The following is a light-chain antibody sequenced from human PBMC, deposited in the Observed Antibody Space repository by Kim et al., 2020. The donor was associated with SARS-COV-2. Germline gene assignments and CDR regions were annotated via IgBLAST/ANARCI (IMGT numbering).Light chain of an antibody. CDR2: AAS. V-gene: IGKV1-39*01. J-gene: IGKJ5*01. CDR1: QSISSY. Sequence: DIQMTQSPSSLSASVGDRVTITCRASQSISSYLNWYQQKPGKAPKLLIYAASSLQSGVPSRFSGSGSGTDFTLTISSLQPEDFATYYRPRIYSTPFTIGQGTPLEI. CDR3: PRIYSTPFT.